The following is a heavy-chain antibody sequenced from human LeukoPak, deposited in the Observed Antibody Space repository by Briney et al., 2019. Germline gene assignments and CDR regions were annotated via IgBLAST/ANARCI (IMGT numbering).Heavy chain of an antibody. J-gene: IGHJ4*02. CDR2: INPSGGST. D-gene: IGHD5-12*01. CDR1: GYTFTSYY. CDR3: ARTSSGYDFFDY. V-gene: IGHV1-46*01. Sequence: ASVKVSCKASGYTFTSYYMHWVRQAPGQGLEWMGIINPSGGSTSYAQKFQGRVTMTRDTSTSTVYMELSSLRSEDTAVYCCARTSSGYDFFDYWGQGTLVTVSS.